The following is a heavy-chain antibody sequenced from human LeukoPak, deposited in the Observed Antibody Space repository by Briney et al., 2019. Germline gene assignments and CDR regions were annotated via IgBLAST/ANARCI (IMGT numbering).Heavy chain of an antibody. CDR2: IKQDGSEK. D-gene: IGHD2-2*01. CDR3: ARDKVVPAALAQGYYYYYYGMDV. J-gene: IGHJ6*02. Sequence: PGGSLRLSCAASGFTFSSYWMSWVRQAPGKGLEWVANIKQDGSEKYYVDSVKGRFTISRDNAKNSLYLQMNSLRAEDTAVYHCARDKVVPAALAQGYYYYYYGMDVWGQGTTVTVSS. V-gene: IGHV3-7*01. CDR1: GFTFSSYW.